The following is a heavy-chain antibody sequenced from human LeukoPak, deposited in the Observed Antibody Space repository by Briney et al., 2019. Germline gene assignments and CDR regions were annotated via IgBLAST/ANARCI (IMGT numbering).Heavy chain of an antibody. CDR1: GGTFINYA. CDR3: ASVIYSSGWYPTFDY. V-gene: IGHV1-69*01. CDR2: IIPILGTA. D-gene: IGHD6-19*01. Sequence: ASVTVSYKASGGTFINYAISWVRQAPGQGREWMGGIIPILGTANYAQKFQGRVTITADESTSTAYMELSSLRSEDTAVYYCASVIYSSGWYPTFDYWGQGTLVTVSS. J-gene: IGHJ4*02.